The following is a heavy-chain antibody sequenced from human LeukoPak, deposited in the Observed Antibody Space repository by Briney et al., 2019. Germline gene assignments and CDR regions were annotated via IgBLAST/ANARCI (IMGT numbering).Heavy chain of an antibody. D-gene: IGHD4-17*01. CDR2: INHSGYT. J-gene: IGHJ4*02. CDR3: TRMTTGHDY. Sequence: SETLSLTCAVSGVSFNNYYWSWVRQTPGKGLEWIGEINHSGYTNDSPSLKSRVTLSIDTSKKQFSLNLRSVTVADTGTYYCTRMTTGHDYWGQGTLVTVSS. CDR1: GVSFNNYY. V-gene: IGHV4-34*01.